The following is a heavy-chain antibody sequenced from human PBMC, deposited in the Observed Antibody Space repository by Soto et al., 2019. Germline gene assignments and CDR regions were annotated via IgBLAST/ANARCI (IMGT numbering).Heavy chain of an antibody. V-gene: IGHV5-51*01. D-gene: IGHD2-8*01. CDR2: IYPGDSDT. CDR1: GYSFTSYW. J-gene: IGHJ4*02. Sequence: GESLKISCKGSGYSFTSYWIGWVRQMPGKGLEWMGIIYPGDSDTRYSPSFQGQVTISADKSISTAYLQWSSLKASDTAMYYCAVGELYCTNGVCYPRYFDYWGQGTLVTVSS. CDR3: AVGELYCTNGVCYPRYFDY.